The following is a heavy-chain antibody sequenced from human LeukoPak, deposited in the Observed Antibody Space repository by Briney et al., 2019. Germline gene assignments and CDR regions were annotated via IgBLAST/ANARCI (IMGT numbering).Heavy chain of an antibody. J-gene: IGHJ6*02. Sequence: GRSLRLSCAASGFTFSSYEMHWVRQAPGKGLEWVASISNDGSEKYYTDSVKGRFTISRDNSKNTLYLQMSSLRAEDTAVYYCAKRTVAGYYYYGLDVWGQGTTVTVSS. V-gene: IGHV3-30*18. CDR2: ISNDGSEK. CDR1: GFTFSSYE. D-gene: IGHD1-1*01. CDR3: AKRTVAGYYYYGLDV.